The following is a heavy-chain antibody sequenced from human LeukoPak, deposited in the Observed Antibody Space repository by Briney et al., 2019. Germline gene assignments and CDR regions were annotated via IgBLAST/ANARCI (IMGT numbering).Heavy chain of an antibody. CDR3: AKDSVGATTLDWFDS. V-gene: IGHV3-30*02. D-gene: IGHD1-26*01. J-gene: IGHJ5*01. Sequence: GGSPRLFCAASGFTFKNYAMHWVRQAPGKGLDWVAFIRYDGNNKFYADSVKGRFTISRDNSKNTLYLQMNNLRPEDTAIYYCAKDSVGATTLDWFDSWGQGTLVTVSS. CDR2: IRYDGNNK. CDR1: GFTFKNYA.